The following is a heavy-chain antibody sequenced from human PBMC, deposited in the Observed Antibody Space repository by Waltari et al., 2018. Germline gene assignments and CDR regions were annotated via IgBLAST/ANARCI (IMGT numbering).Heavy chain of an antibody. J-gene: IGHJ3*02. Sequence: QVQLQESGPGLVKPSETPSLTCAVPGYSISSGYYWGWIRQPPGKGLEWIGSIYHSGSTYYNPSLKSRVTISVDTSKNQFSLKLSSVTAADTAVYYCASRRAFDAFDIWGQGTMVTVSS. CDR3: ASRRAFDAFDI. V-gene: IGHV4-38-2*01. CDR2: IYHSGST. CDR1: GYSISSGYY.